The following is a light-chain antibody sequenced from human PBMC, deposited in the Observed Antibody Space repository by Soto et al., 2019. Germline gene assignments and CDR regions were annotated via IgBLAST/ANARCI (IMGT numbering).Light chain of an antibody. CDR2: SDD. J-gene: IGLJ3*02. CDR1: NSNIGRYS. Sequence: QSALTQPPSLSGTPGQRVTISCSGSNSNIGRYSVNWYQHFPGTAPKILIYSDDERPSGVPDRFSGDKSGTSASLAISGRQYEDEDEYYCSAWDDNLNGPLFGGGTQLTVL. CDR3: SAWDDNLNGPL. V-gene: IGLV1-44*01.